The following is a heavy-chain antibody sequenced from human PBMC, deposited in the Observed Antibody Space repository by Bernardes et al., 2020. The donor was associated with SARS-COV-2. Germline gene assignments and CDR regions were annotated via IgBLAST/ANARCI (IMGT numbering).Heavy chain of an antibody. CDR1: GFTFSNYA. V-gene: IGHV3-23*01. Sequence: GSLRLSCAASGFTFSNYAMNWVRQAPGKGLEWVSGIRGSGGRTYYADSVKGRFTISRDNSKNTLFLQMNSLKRAEAGLQRCTVVCIIIPINACKPLQGLPWG. J-gene: IGHJ5*02. CDR3: TVVCIIIPINACKPLQGLP. CDR2: IRGSGGRT. D-gene: IGHD2-2*01.